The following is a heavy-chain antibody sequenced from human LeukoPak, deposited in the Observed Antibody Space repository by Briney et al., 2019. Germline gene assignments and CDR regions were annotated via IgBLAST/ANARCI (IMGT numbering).Heavy chain of an antibody. CDR1: GGSISSYY. CDR3: AGYDFWSGYLEYFQH. J-gene: IGHJ1*01. V-gene: IGHV4-59*01. Sequence: SETLSLTCTVSGGSISSYYWSWIRQPPGKGLEWIGYIYYSGSTNYNPSLKSRVTISVDTSKNQFSLKLSSVTAADTAVYYCAGYDFWSGYLEYFQHWGQGTLVTVSS. D-gene: IGHD3-3*01. CDR2: IYYSGST.